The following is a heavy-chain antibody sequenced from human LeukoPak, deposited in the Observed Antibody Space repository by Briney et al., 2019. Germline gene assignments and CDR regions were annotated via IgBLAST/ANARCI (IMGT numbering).Heavy chain of an antibody. J-gene: IGHJ4*02. CDR2: IYSGGST. CDR1: GFTVSSNH. CDR3: ARDRDAAWFDY. V-gene: IGHV3-66*01. Sequence: SGGSLRLSCAASGFTVSSNHMSWVRQAPGKGLEWVSVIYSGGSTYYADSVKGRFTISRDNSKNTLYLQMNSLRAEDTAVYYCARDRDAAWFDYWGQGTLVTVSS.